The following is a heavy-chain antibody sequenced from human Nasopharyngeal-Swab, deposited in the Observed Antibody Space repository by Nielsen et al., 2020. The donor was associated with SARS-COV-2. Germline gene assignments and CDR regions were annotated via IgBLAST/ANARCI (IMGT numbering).Heavy chain of an antibody. CDR2: ISVSGDYT. D-gene: IGHD6-13*01. CDR3: AKHAAYTNSWHHFDY. CDR1: GFTFSTYA. Sequence: GRSLRLSCAASGFTFSTYAMTWVRQTPGRGLEWVSTISVSGDYTYYADSAKGRFSISRDNSKSTLYLQMNSLRAEDTAVYYCAKHAAYTNSWHHFDYWGQGTLVTVSS. J-gene: IGHJ4*02. V-gene: IGHV3-23*01.